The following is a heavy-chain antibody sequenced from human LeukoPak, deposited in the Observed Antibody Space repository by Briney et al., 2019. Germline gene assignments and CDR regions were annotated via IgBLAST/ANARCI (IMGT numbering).Heavy chain of an antibody. J-gene: IGHJ4*02. D-gene: IGHD7-27*01. CDR1: GFTFSSYW. Sequence: TGGSLRLSCAPSGFTFSSYWMHWVRQAPGKGLVWVSRINSDGSSTSYADSVKGRFTISRDNAKNTLYLQMNTLRAEDTAVYYCVSIPGDWGQGIQVTVSA. CDR2: INSDGSST. CDR3: VSIPGD. V-gene: IGHV3-74*01.